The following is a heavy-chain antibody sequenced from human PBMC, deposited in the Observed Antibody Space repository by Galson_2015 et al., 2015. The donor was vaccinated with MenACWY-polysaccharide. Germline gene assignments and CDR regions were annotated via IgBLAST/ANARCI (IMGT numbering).Heavy chain of an antibody. J-gene: IGHJ3*02. CDR1: GSRFSNSG. D-gene: IGHD2-2*01. Sequence: SLRLSCAASGSRFSNSGMHWVRPAPGKGLEWVAVIQYDGSNKVYADSVKGRFTISRDNSKTTVFLEMNTLGVEDTAVYYCAREGSRIVFHAFDIWGQGTMVTVSS. V-gene: IGHV3-33*01. CDR3: AREGSRIVFHAFDI. CDR2: IQYDGSNK.